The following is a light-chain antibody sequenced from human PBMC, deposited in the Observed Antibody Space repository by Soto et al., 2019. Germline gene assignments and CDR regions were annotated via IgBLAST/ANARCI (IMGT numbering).Light chain of an antibody. CDR2: GAS. V-gene: IGKV3-20*01. J-gene: IGKJ1*01. CDR1: QSVSSSY. Sequence: TKSAGTLSLSPGERATLSCRASQSVSSSYLAWYQQKPGQAPRLLIYGASSRATGIPDRFSGSGSGTDFTLTISRLEPEDFAVYYCQQYGSSPWTFGQGTKVDTK. CDR3: QQYGSSPWT.